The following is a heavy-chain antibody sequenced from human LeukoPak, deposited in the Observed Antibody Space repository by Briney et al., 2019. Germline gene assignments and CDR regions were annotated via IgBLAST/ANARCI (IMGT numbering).Heavy chain of an antibody. CDR1: GYSIRSDYS. Sequence: SETLSLTCTVSGYSIRSDYSWGWIRQPPGKGLEWIGTLFHSGTTYYNPSLKSRVSVLVDASKNQFSLRLSSVTAADTAVYYCARGPPAGYGGHFFDYWGQGTLVTVSS. J-gene: IGHJ4*02. D-gene: IGHD4-23*01. V-gene: IGHV4-38-2*02. CDR3: ARGPPAGYGGHFFDY. CDR2: LFHSGTT.